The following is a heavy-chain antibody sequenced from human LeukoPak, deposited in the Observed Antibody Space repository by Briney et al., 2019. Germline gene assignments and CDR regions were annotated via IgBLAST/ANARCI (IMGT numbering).Heavy chain of an antibody. Sequence: TGGSLRLSCAASGLTFSNYAMTWVRQAPGKGLEWVSGISGSGGTTYYADSVKGRFTIPRDNSQNTLYLQMNSLRAEDTAVYYCAKEVGYNSGWYYGMDVWGKGTTVTVSS. J-gene: IGHJ6*04. CDR1: GLTFSNYA. D-gene: IGHD6-19*01. V-gene: IGHV3-23*01. CDR2: ISGSGGTT. CDR3: AKEVGYNSGWYYGMDV.